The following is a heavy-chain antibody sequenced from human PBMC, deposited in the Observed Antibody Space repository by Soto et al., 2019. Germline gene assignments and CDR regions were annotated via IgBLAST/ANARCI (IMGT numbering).Heavy chain of an antibody. CDR1: GYSIRSSNW. D-gene: IGHD2-15*01. CDR2: IYYSGST. V-gene: IGHV4-28*01. J-gene: IGHJ4*02. CDR3: ARIDCSGGSCYGDY. Sequence: PSETLSLTCAVSGYSIRSSNWWGWIRKPPGKGLEWIGYIYYSGSTYYNPSLKSRVTMSVDTSKNQFSLKLSSVTAVDTAVYYCARIDCSGGSCYGDYWGQGTLVTVSS.